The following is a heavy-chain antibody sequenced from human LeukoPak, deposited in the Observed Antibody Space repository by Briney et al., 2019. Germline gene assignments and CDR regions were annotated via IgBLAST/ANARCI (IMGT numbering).Heavy chain of an antibody. Sequence: GSLRLSCAASGFTFSSYAMSWVRQAPGKGLEWIGEINHSGSTNYHPSLKTRVTISTDTSKNQFSLKLSSVTAADTAVYYCARQGSGGQWLVISDYHYMDVWGKGTTVTVSS. J-gene: IGHJ6*03. V-gene: IGHV4-34*01. D-gene: IGHD6-19*01. CDR2: INHSGST. CDR3: ARQGSGGQWLVISDYHYMDV. CDR1: GFTFSSYA.